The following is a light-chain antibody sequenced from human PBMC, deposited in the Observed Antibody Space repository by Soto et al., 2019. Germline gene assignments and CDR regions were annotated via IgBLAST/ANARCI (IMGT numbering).Light chain of an antibody. CDR3: LQYNNWPDS. V-gene: IGKV3-15*01. CDR2: TTS. CDR1: QSVGRN. Sequence: EIVVQQSPGTLSVSPGERVTLSCRPSQSVGRNLAWYQQKPGQAPRLLIYTTSTRAPGIPARFSGSGSGTEFTLTISSLQSEDVAVYYCLQYNNWPDSFGGGTKVDIK. J-gene: IGKJ4*01.